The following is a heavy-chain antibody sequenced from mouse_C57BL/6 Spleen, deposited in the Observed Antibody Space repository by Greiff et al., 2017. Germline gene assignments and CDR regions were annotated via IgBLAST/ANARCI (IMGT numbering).Heavy chain of an antibody. Sequence: QVQLQQPGAELVKPGASVKLSCKASGYTFTSYWMHWVKQRPGQGLEWIGMIHPNSGSTNYNEKFKSKATLTVDKSSSTAYMQLSSLTSEDSAVYYCARDYYGSRNWYFDVGGTGTTVTVSS. CDR3: ARDYYGSRNWYFDV. J-gene: IGHJ1*03. V-gene: IGHV1-64*01. CDR2: IHPNSGST. CDR1: GYTFTSYW. D-gene: IGHD1-1*01.